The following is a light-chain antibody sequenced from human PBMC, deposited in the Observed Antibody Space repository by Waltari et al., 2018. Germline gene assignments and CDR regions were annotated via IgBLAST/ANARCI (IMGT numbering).Light chain of an antibody. J-gene: IGKJ1*01. V-gene: IGKV3-11*01. CDR3: QQRYSWPRT. CDR2: DAY. CDR1: QNINTY. Sequence: EALLTQSPVTLSLSPGDSATLLCRASQNINTYLGWYQQKPGQAPRLLISDAYNRAAGTPVRFSGRGSGTDFTLTISSLEPEDFALYYCQQRYSWPRTFGQGTKVEIK.